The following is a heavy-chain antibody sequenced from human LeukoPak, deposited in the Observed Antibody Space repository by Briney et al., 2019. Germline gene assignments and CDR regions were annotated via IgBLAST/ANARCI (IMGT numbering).Heavy chain of an antibody. CDR3: ARMTCGGGTCWWFDP. CDR2: IYYFGST. D-gene: IGHD2-15*01. Sequence: SETLSLTCTVSGGSITSIHYYWGWIRQPPGKGLEWIGNIYYFGSTYYNPSLRGRVTISVDTSKNQFFLKLSSVTAADTALYYCARMTCGGGTCWWFDPWGQGTLVTVSS. J-gene: IGHJ5*02. V-gene: IGHV4-39*01. CDR1: GGSITSIHYY.